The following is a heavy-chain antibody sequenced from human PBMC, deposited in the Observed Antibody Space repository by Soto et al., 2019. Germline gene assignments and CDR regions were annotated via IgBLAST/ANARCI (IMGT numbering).Heavy chain of an antibody. J-gene: IGHJ6*02. CDR3: VRQGIGNLHGLVDV. CDR1: SGPTSSHN. D-gene: IGHD1-1*01. Sequence: QVQLQQSGPGLVKPSETLSLTCSVSSGPTSSHNWGWIRQTPGRGLEWIGYVYSTGGTSYNPSLNSRVNISAATSTNPISLTLTSVTAADTAVYYCVRQGIGNLHGLVDVWGQGTTVRVSS. V-gene: IGHV4-59*08. CDR2: VYSTGGT.